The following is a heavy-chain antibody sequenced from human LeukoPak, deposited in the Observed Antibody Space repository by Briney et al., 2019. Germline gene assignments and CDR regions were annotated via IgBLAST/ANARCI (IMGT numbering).Heavy chain of an antibody. Sequence: GSLRLSCAASGFTFSSYAMHWVRQAPGKGLEWVAVISYDGSNKYYADSVKGRFTISRDNAKSSLYLQMNSLRAEDTAVYYCASALPADHFDFWGQGTLVTVSS. CDR2: ISYDGSNK. J-gene: IGHJ4*02. CDR1: GFTFSSYA. D-gene: IGHD1-14*01. CDR3: ASALPADHFDF. V-gene: IGHV3-30-3*01.